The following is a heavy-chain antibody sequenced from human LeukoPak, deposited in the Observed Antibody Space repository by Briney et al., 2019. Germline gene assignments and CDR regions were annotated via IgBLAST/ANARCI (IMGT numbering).Heavy chain of an antibody. V-gene: IGHV1-2*02. CDR2: INPNSGGT. Sequence: ASVNVSCKASGYTFTGYYMHWVRQAPGQGLEWMGWINPNSGGTKYAQKFQGRVTMTRDTSITTAYMELTSLEFDDTAVYYCARTRLTGDPYEAFDIWGQGTMVAVSS. D-gene: IGHD7-27*01. CDR3: ARTRLTGDPYEAFDI. CDR1: GYTFTGYY. J-gene: IGHJ3*02.